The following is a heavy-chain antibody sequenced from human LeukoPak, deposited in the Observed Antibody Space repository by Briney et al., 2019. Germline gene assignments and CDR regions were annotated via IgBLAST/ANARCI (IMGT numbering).Heavy chain of an antibody. CDR3: AIVGYSGSYYRFDY. V-gene: IGHV4-61*02. Sequence: SETLSHTCTVSGGSISSGSYYWSWIRQPAGKGREWIGRIYTSGSTNDNPSLQSRVTISVDTSKNQFSLKLSSVTAADTAVYYCAIVGYSGSYYRFDYWGQGTLVTVSS. CDR1: GGSISSGSYY. CDR2: IYTSGST. D-gene: IGHD1-26*01. J-gene: IGHJ4*02.